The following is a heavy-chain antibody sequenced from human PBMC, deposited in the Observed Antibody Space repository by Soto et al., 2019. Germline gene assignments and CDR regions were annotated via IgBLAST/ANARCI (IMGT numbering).Heavy chain of an antibody. CDR1: GLIFSDYS. CDR3: TGGGVSSGPDY. Sequence: EVQLVESGGGLVQPGGSLRLSCLASGLIFSDYSMNWVRQAPGRGLEWVSYILNTGGTVFYADSVKGRFTVSRENAKNSLFLQMDSLRTEDTAVYYCTGGGVSSGPDYWGQGALVTVSS. J-gene: IGHJ4*02. CDR2: ILNTGGTV. D-gene: IGHD3-22*01. V-gene: IGHV3-48*01.